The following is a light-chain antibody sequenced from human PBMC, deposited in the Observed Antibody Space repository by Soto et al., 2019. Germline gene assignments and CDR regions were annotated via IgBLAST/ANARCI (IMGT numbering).Light chain of an antibody. CDR3: SSYSSTTTLV. V-gene: IGLV2-14*01. CDR1: SSDVGGYNY. J-gene: IGLJ3*02. Sequence: QSALTQPASVSGSPGQAITISCTGTSSDVGGYNYVSWYQQRPGKAPKLMIYDVNNRPSGVSNRFSASKSGNTASLTISGLQAEDEADYYCSSYSSTTTLVVGGGTTVTVL. CDR2: DVN.